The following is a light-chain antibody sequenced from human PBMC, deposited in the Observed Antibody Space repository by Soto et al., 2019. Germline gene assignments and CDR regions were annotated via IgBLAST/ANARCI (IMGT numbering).Light chain of an antibody. Sequence: QSVLTQPASVSGSPGQSITISCTGTGSDIGSYNLVSWYQQPPGKAPKLIIYEVTNRPSGVSSRFSGSKSGNTASLTISGLQAEDDADYYCCSYAPTRASYVFGTGTKVTDL. V-gene: IGLV2-23*02. CDR3: CSYAPTRASYV. CDR1: GSDIGSYNL. J-gene: IGLJ1*01. CDR2: EVT.